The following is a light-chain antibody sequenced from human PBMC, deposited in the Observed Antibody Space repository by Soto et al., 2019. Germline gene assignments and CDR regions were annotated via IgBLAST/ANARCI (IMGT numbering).Light chain of an antibody. J-gene: IGKJ1*01. CDR3: QQYDKFSHT. Sequence: QITKSASSVSASVGDRVTITCRASQGISSWLAWYQQKPGKAPKLLIYAASSLQSGVPSRFSGSGSGTDFTLTISSLQPDDFATYYCQQYDKFSHTFGQGTKVDIK. CDR2: AAS. CDR1: QGISSW. V-gene: IGKV1-12*01.